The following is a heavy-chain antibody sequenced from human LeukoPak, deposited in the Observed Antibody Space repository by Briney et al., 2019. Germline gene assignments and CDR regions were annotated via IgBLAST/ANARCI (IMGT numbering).Heavy chain of an antibody. V-gene: IGHV4-61*02. CDR3: ARGPAYCGGDCSNWFDP. J-gene: IGHJ5*02. Sequence: PSQTLSLTCTASGGSISSGSYYWSWIRQPAGKGLEWIGRIYTSGSTKYNPSLESRLTISVDTSKNQFSLKLSSVTAADTALYYCARGPAYCGGDCSNWFDPWGQGTLVTVSS. CDR1: GGSISSGSYY. CDR2: IYTSGST. D-gene: IGHD2-21*01.